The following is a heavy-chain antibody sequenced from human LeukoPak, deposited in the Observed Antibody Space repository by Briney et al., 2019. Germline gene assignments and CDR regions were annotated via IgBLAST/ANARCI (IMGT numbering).Heavy chain of an antibody. CDR3: ARDSTPYMVRGVSRADYYGMDV. D-gene: IGHD3-10*01. V-gene: IGHV3-11*01. CDR2: ISSSGSTT. CDR1: GFTFSDYY. J-gene: IGHJ6*02. Sequence: PGGSLRLSCAASGFTFSDYYMSWIRQAPGKGLEWVSYISSSGSTTYYADSVKGRFTISRDNAKKSLYLQMNSLRAEDTAVYYCARDSTPYMVRGVSRADYYGMDVWGQGTTVTVSS.